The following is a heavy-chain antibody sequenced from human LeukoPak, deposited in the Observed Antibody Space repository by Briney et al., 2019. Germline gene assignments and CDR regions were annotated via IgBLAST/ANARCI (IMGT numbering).Heavy chain of an antibody. D-gene: IGHD3-22*01. CDR1: GFTFSSYS. CDR3: ARGLKRITMTECGY. J-gene: IGHJ4*02. V-gene: IGHV3-21*01. CDR2: ISSSSSYI. Sequence: GGSLRLSCAASGFTFSSYSMNWVRQAPGKGLEWVSSISSSSSYIYYADSVKGRFTISRDNAKNSLYLQMNSLRAEDTAVYYCARGLKRITMTECGYWGQGTPVTVSS.